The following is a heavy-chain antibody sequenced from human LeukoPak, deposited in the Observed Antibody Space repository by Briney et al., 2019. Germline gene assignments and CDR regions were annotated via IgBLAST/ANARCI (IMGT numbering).Heavy chain of an antibody. V-gene: IGHV3-23*01. J-gene: IGHJ6*02. CDR2: ISGSGGST. CDR1: GFTFSNYA. D-gene: IGHD6-13*01. Sequence: PGGSLRLSCAASGFTFSNYAMSWVRQAPGKGLEWVSAISGSGGSTYYADSVKDRFTISRDTSKNTLYLQMNSLRAEDTAVYYCAKGWDYYYYYGMDVWGQGTTVTVSS. CDR3: AKGWDYYYYYGMDV.